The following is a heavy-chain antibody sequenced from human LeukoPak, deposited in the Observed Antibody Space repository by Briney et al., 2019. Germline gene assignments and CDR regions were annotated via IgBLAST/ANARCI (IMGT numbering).Heavy chain of an antibody. J-gene: IGHJ3*02. CDR2: ISSSSSYI. CDR3: ARDLPYEAVAGHCAFDI. Sequence: GGSLRLSCAASGFTFSSYSMNLVRQAPGKGLEWVSSISSSSSYIYYADSVKGRFTISRDNAKNSLYLQMNSLRAEDTAVYYCARDLPYEAVAGHCAFDIWGQGTMVTVSS. V-gene: IGHV3-21*01. CDR1: GFTFSSYS. D-gene: IGHD6-19*01.